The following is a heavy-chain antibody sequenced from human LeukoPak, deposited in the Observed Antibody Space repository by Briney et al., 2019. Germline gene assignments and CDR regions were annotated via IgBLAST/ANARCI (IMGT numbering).Heavy chain of an antibody. V-gene: IGHV3-48*04. CDR2: ISSSSSTV. J-gene: IGHJ4*02. Sequence: GGSLRLSCAASGFTFSSYSMNWVRQAPGKGLEWVSYISSSSSTVYYADSVKGRFTISRDNAKNSLYLQMNSLRAEDTAVYYCARVRDYDILTGYIDYWGQGTLVTVSS. CDR1: GFTFSSYS. D-gene: IGHD3-9*01. CDR3: ARVRDYDILTGYIDY.